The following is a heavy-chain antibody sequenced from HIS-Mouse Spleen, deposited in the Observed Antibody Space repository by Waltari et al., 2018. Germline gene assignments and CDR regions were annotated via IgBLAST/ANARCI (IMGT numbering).Heavy chain of an antibody. J-gene: IGHJ4*02. V-gene: IGHV3-30*04. CDR1: GFTFSSYA. CDR2: ISYDGSNK. D-gene: IGHD3-16*01. Sequence: QVQLVESGGGVVQPGRSLRLSCAASGFTFSSYAMHWVRQAPGKGLEWVAVISYDGSNKYYADFVKGRFTISRDNSKNTLYLQMNSLRAEDTAVYYCARVFGGYFDYWGQGTLVTVSS. CDR3: ARVFGGYFDY.